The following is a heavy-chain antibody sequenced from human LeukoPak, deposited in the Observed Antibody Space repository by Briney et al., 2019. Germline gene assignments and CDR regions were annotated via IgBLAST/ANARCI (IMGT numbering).Heavy chain of an antibody. CDR2: INHSGST. Sequence: SETLSLTCAVYGGSFSGYYWSWIRQPPGKGLEWIGEINHSGSTNYNPSLKSRVTISVDTSKDQFSLKLSYVTAADTAVYYCARQVGSSWYGYNWFDPWGQGTLVTVSS. CDR3: ARQVGSSWYGYNWFDP. D-gene: IGHD6-13*01. J-gene: IGHJ5*02. V-gene: IGHV4-34*01. CDR1: GGSFSGYY.